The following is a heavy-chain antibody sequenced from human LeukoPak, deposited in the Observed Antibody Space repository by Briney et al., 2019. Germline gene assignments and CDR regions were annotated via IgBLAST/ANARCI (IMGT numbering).Heavy chain of an antibody. CDR3: ARGGGPYDSSGYYDY. J-gene: IGHJ4*02. Sequence: PSETLSLTCTVSGGSISSYYWGWIRQPPGKGLEWIGYIYYSGSTNYNPSLKSRVTISVDTSKNQFSLKLSSVTAADTAVYYCARGGGPYDSSGYYDYWGQGTLVTVSS. CDR1: GGSISSYY. CDR2: IYYSGST. D-gene: IGHD3-22*01. V-gene: IGHV4-59*01.